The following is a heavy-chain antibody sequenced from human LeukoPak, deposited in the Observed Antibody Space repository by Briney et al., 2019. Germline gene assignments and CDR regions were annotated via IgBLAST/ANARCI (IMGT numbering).Heavy chain of an antibody. Sequence: SETLSLTCTVSGGSISSYYWSWIRQPPGKGLEWIGYIYYSGSTNYNPSLKSRVTISVDTSKNQSSLKPSSVTAADTAVYHCARRIAAAGTRSSYYFDYWGQGTLVTVSS. V-gene: IGHV4-59*08. CDR3: ARRIAAAGTRSSYYFDY. D-gene: IGHD6-13*01. CDR1: GGSISSYY. J-gene: IGHJ4*02. CDR2: IYYSGST.